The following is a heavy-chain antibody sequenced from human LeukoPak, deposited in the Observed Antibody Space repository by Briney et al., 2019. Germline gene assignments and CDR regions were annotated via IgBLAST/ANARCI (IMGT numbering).Heavy chain of an antibody. V-gene: IGHV3-30-3*01. CDR1: GFTFGSYA. J-gene: IGHJ4*02. Sequence: PGRSLRLSCAASGFTFGSYAMHWVRQAPGKGLEWVAVISYDGSNKYYADSVKGRFTISRDNSKNTLYLQMNSLRAEDTAVYYCARDGGIVGAAFFDYWGQGTLVTVSS. CDR2: ISYDGSNK. CDR3: ARDGGIVGAAFFDY. D-gene: IGHD1-26*01.